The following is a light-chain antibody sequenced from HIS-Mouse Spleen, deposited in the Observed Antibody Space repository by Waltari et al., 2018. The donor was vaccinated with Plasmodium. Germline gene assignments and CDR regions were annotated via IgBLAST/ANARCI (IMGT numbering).Light chain of an antibody. V-gene: IGLV2-23*02. CDR3: CSYAGSSTFVV. J-gene: IGLJ2*01. Sequence: QSALTQPASVSGSPGQSITISCTGTSSDVGSYNLVSWYQQHPGKAPKLMIYEDSKRPSWVSNRFSGCKSGNTASLTISWLQAEDEADYYCCSYAGSSTFVVFGGGTKLTVL. CDR2: EDS. CDR1: SSDVGSYNL.